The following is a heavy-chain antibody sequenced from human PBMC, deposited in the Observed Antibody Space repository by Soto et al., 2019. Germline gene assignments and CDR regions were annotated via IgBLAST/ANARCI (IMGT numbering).Heavy chain of an antibody. D-gene: IGHD6-13*01. CDR1: GLTFTDYW. CDR3: AKIARNRYSSSWYYFDY. J-gene: IGHJ4*02. CDR2: IKQDESEK. V-gene: IGHV3-7*03. Sequence: GGSLRLSCVTYGLTFTDYWMSWVRQAPGKGLEWVANIKQDESEKNYLDSVKGRFTISRDNSKNTLYLQMNSLRAEDTAVYYCAKIARNRYSSSWYYFDYWGQGTLVTVSS.